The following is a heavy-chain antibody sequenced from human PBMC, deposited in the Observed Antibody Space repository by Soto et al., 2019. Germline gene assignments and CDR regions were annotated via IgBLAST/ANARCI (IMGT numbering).Heavy chain of an antibody. J-gene: IGHJ4*02. CDR1: GYTFTIYG. D-gene: IGHD3-9*01. Sequence: ASVKVSCKTSGYTFTIYGISWVRQAPGQGLEWMGWISAYNGNTNYAQNLQGRVTMTTDTSTSTAYMELRSLRSDDTAVYYCARAGILTGDYTAYYFDYWGQGTLVTGSS. V-gene: IGHV1-18*01. CDR2: ISAYNGNT. CDR3: ARAGILTGDYTAYYFDY.